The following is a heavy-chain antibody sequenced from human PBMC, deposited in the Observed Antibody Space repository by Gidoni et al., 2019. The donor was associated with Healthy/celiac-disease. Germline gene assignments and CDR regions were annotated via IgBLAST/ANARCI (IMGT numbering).Heavy chain of an antibody. Sequence: EVQLLESGGGLVQPGGSLRLSCAASGFTFSSYAMSWVRQAPGKGLEWVSASSGSGGSTYYADSVKGRFTISRDNSKNTLYLQMNSLRAEDTALYYCAKDQAGYYYYGMDVWGQGTTVTVSS. J-gene: IGHJ6*02. CDR1: GFTFSSYA. V-gene: IGHV3-23*01. CDR2: SSGSGGST. CDR3: AKDQAGYYYYGMDV. D-gene: IGHD6-19*01.